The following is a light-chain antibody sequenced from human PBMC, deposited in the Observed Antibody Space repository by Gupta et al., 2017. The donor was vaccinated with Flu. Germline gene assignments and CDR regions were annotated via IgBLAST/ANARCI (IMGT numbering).Light chain of an antibody. Sequence: DIVMRQSPDSLAVSLGERATINCKSSQSILHISNNKNYLVWYQQKPGQPPKLLISGASMRESAVPDQFSGSGSGTDFTLNISGLLAADVAVYYCHQSFGSPPTFGQGTKLEI. CDR2: GAS. V-gene: IGKV4-1*01. CDR3: HQSFGSPPT. CDR1: QSILHISNNKNY. J-gene: IGKJ1*01.